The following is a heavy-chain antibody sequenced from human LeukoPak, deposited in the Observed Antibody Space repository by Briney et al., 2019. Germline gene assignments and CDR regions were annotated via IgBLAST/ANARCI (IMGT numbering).Heavy chain of an antibody. V-gene: IGHV4-59*01. CDR1: GGSISTYY. CDR3: ARERANRYRGVETLDYYMDV. Sequence: ASETLSLTCTVSGGSISTYYWSWIRQPPGKGLEWIGYIYYSGSTNYNPSLKSRVTISVDTSKNQFSLKLRSVTAADTAVYYCARERANRYRGVETLDYYMDVWGKGTTVTISS. CDR2: IYYSGST. J-gene: IGHJ6*03. D-gene: IGHD3-10*01.